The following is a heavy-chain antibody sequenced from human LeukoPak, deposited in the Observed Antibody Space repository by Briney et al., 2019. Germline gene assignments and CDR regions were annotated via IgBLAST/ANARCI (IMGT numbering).Heavy chain of an antibody. J-gene: IGHJ6*04. Sequence: GASVKVSFKASGGTFSSYAISWVRQAPGQGLEWMGGIIPIFGTANYAQKFQGRVTITADKSTSTAYMELSSLRSEDTAVYYCARGIAVAPRDYYYGMDVWGKGTTVTVSS. V-gene: IGHV1-69*06. CDR1: GGTFSSYA. CDR2: IIPIFGTA. D-gene: IGHD6-19*01. CDR3: ARGIAVAPRDYYYGMDV.